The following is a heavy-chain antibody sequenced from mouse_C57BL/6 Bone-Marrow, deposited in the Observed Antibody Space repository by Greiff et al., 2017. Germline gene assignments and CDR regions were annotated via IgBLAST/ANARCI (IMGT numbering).Heavy chain of an antibody. CDR2: IYPRSGNT. V-gene: IGHV1-81*01. J-gene: IGHJ2*01. CDR1: GYTFTSYG. D-gene: IGHD2-4*01. Sequence: QVQLQQSGAELARPGASVKLSCKASGYTFTSYGISWVKQGTGQGLEWIGEIYPRSGNTYYNEKFKGKATLTADKSSSTAYMELRSLTSEDSAVYFCARGYYDYGGDYFDYWGQGTTLTVSS. CDR3: ARGYYDYGGDYFDY.